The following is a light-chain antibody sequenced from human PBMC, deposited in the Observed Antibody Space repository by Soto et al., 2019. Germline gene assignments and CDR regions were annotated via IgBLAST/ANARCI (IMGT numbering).Light chain of an antibody. CDR3: HHYGDSPYT. V-gene: IGKV3-20*01. CDR2: LAS. Sequence: EIVLTQSPGTLTLSPGERATLSCRASQSVGGTYLAWYQRKLGQAPRLLIYLASSRATGIPDRFSGSGSGTDFTLTISSLEPEDFAVYYCHHYGDSPYTFGQGSKVELK. J-gene: IGKJ2*01. CDR1: QSVGGTY.